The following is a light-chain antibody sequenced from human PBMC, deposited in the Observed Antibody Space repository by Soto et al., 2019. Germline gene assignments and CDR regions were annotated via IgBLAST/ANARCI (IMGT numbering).Light chain of an antibody. CDR2: GAS. V-gene: IGKV3-20*01. J-gene: IGKJ3*01. Sequence: EIVLTQSPGTLSFFSGERATLSCRAGQSVSSSYLAWYQQKPGQAPRLLIYGASSRATGIPDRFSGSGSGTDFTLTISRLEPEDFAVYYCQQEFTFGPGTKVDIK. CDR1: QSVSSSY. CDR3: QQEFT.